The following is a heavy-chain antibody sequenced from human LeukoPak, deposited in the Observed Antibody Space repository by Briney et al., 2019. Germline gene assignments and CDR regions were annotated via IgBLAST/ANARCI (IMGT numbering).Heavy chain of an antibody. Sequence: GGALRLSCAASGVTFSNDWMSWVRQAPGKGLEWVANIMQDGSEKYYVDSVKGRFTISRDNAKNSLYLQMNSLRAEDTAVYYCARRYCGGDCHSPYFDYWGQGTLVTVSS. CDR2: IMQDGSEK. V-gene: IGHV3-7*01. CDR3: ARRYCGGDCHSPYFDY. J-gene: IGHJ4*02. D-gene: IGHD2-21*02. CDR1: GVTFSNDW.